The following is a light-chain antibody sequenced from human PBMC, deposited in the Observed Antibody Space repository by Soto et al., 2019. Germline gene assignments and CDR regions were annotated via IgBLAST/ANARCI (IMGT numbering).Light chain of an antibody. Sequence: QSALTQPASVSGSPGQSITISCTGSSSDVGGYNYVSWYQQHPGKAPKLMIYEVSNRPSGISNRFSGSKSGNTASLTLSGLQAEDEADYYCAAWDDSLNGYVFGTGTKLTVL. CDR3: AAWDDSLNGYV. CDR1: SSDVGGYNY. V-gene: IGLV2-14*01. CDR2: EVS. J-gene: IGLJ1*01.